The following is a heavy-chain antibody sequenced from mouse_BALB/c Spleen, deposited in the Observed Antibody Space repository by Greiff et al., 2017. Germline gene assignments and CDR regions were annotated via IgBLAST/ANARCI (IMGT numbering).Heavy chain of an antibody. J-gene: IGHJ4*01. V-gene: IGHV5-17*02. CDR1: GFTFSSFG. D-gene: IGHD1-1*02. CDR3: ARWVDDAMDY. CDR2: ISSGSSTI. Sequence: EVQVVESGGGLVQPGGSRKLSCAASGFTFSSFGMHWVRQAPEKGLEWVAYISSGSSTIYYADTLKGRFTISRDKPKNTLFLQMTSLRSEDTAMYYCARWVDDAMDYWGQGTLVTVS.